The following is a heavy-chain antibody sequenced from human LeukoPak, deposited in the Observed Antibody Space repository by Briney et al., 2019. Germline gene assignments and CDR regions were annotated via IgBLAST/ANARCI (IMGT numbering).Heavy chain of an antibody. D-gene: IGHD1-7*01. CDR3: ASHWNYDLDWFDP. J-gene: IGHJ5*02. V-gene: IGHV4-34*01. CDR1: GGSFSGYY. CDR2: INHSGST. Sequence: SETLSLTCAVYGGSFSGYYWSWIRQPPGKGLEWIGEINHSGSTNYNPSLKSRVTISIDTSKNQFSLKLSSVTAADTAVYYCASHWNYDLDWFDPWGQGTLVTVSS.